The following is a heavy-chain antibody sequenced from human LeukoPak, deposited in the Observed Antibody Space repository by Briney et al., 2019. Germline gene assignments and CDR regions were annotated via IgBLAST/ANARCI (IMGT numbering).Heavy chain of an antibody. CDR3: ARAGTGTYTYFDY. Sequence: QAGGSLRLSCAASGFTFDDYAMHWVRQTPGKGLQWVSLISWNGGISYYADSVKGRFTISRDNNKNSLYLQMNSLRAEDTALYYCARAGTGTYTYFDYCGQGTLVTVSS. CDR1: GFTFDDYA. D-gene: IGHD6-19*01. V-gene: IGHV3-43D*03. J-gene: IGHJ4*02. CDR2: ISWNGGIS.